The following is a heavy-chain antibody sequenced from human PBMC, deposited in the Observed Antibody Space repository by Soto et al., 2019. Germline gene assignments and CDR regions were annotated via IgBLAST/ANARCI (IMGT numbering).Heavy chain of an antibody. Sequence: VSEKVSCKASGYTFTAYAMRWVRQAPGQRLEWMGWINAGNGNTKYSQKFQGRVTITRDTSASTAYMELSSLRSEDTAVYYCARAVAVPADFDYWGQGTLVTVSS. D-gene: IGHD6-19*01. V-gene: IGHV1-3*01. CDR3: ARAVAVPADFDY. CDR1: GYTFTAYA. J-gene: IGHJ4*02. CDR2: INAGNGNT.